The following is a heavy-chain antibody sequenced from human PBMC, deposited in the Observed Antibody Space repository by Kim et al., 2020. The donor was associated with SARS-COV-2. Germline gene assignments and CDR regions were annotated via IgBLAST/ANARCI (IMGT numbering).Heavy chain of an antibody. CDR2: IIPIFGTA. V-gene: IGHV1-69*13. CDR1: GGTFSSYA. Sequence: SVKVSCKASGGTFSSYAISWVRQAPGQGLEWMGGIIPIFGTANYAQKFQGRVTITADESTSTAYMELSSLRSEDTAVYYCARDSRYYYGSGSYYPNYYYYGMDVWGQGTTVTVSS. J-gene: IGHJ6*02. CDR3: ARDSRYYYGSGSYYPNYYYYGMDV. D-gene: IGHD3-10*01.